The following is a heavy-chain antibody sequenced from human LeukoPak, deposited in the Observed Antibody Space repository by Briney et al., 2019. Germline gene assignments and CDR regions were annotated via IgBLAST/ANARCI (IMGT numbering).Heavy chain of an antibody. V-gene: IGHV1-46*01. Sequence: ASVKVSCKASGYTFTSYYMHWVRQAPGQGLEWMGIINPSDGSTSYAQKFQGRVTMTRDTSTSTVYMELSSLRSEDTAVYYCAREGSVAATDYYYYYMDVWGKGTTVTISS. CDR1: GYTFTSYY. D-gene: IGHD2-15*01. CDR2: INPSDGST. J-gene: IGHJ6*03. CDR3: AREGSVAATDYYYYYMDV.